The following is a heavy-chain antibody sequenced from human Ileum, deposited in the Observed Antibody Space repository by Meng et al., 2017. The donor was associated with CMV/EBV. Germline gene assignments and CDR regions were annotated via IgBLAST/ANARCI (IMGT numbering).Heavy chain of an antibody. Sequence: QVQLQESGPGLVQPSETLSLTCTVPGDSITSFYWSWIRQPAGKALEWIGRIYHGGSTNYNPSLKSRVTLSVDTSKNQFSMRLTSVTAADTAVYYCARGPGGFGDFNFDYWGQGTLVTVSS. J-gene: IGHJ4*02. V-gene: IGHV4-4*07. CDR3: ARGPGGFGDFNFDY. D-gene: IGHD3-16*01. CDR1: GDSITSFY. CDR2: IYHGGST.